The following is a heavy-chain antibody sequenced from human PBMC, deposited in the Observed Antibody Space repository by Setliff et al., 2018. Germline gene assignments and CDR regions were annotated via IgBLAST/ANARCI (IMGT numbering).Heavy chain of an antibody. CDR3: ARVASIMILVDIFFPNDAFDI. CDR1: GLTFSTYR. J-gene: IGHJ3*02. V-gene: IGHV3-33*08. D-gene: IGHD3-22*01. Sequence: PGGSLRLSCAASGLTFSTYRMHWVRQAPGKGLEWVAVIWDDGVKKYHADSVKGRFTISRDNSKNTLYLQMNSLRPEDTAVYYCARVASIMILVDIFFPNDAFDIWGQGTMVTVSS. CDR2: IWDDGVKK.